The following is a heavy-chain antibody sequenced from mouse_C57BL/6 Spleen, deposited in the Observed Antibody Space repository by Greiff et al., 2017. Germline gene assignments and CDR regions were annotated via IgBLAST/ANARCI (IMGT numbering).Heavy chain of an antibody. D-gene: IGHD1-1*01. Sequence: VQLQQSGAELARPGASVKLSCKASGYTFTSYGISWVKQRTGQGLEWIGEIYPRSGNTYYNEKFKGKATLTADKSSSTAYMELRSLTSEDSAVYFCASYRGSSCDFAYWGQGTLVTVSA. CDR1: GYTFTSYG. CDR2: IYPRSGNT. J-gene: IGHJ3*01. CDR3: ASYRGSSCDFAY. V-gene: IGHV1-81*01.